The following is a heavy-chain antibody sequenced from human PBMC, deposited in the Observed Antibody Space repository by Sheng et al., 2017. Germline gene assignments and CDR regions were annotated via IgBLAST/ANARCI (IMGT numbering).Heavy chain of an antibody. CDR3: AGPAALRRGWFDP. Sequence: QVQLVESGGGVVQPGRSLRLSCAASGFTFSSYAMHWVRQAPGKGLEWVAVISYDGSNKYYADSVKGRFTISRDNSKNTLYLQMNSLRAEDTAVYYCAGPAALRRGWFDPWGQGTLVTVSS. J-gene: IGHJ5*02. CDR2: ISYDGSNK. D-gene: IGHD6-25*01. CDR1: GFTFSSYA. V-gene: IGHV3-30-3*01.